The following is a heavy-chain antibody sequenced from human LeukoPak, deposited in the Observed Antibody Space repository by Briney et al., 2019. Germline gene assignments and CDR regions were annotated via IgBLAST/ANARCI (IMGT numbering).Heavy chain of an antibody. Sequence: SQTLSLTCTVSGGSISSGDYYWSWIRRPPGKGLEWIGYIYYSGSTYYNPSLKSRVTISVDTSKNQFSLKLSSVTAADTAVYYCAGGQIDYGDFFYYYGIGVWGQGTTVTVSS. D-gene: IGHD4-17*01. CDR1: GGSISSGDYY. V-gene: IGHV4-30-4*01. J-gene: IGHJ6*02. CDR3: AGGQIDYGDFFYYYGIGV. CDR2: IYYSGST.